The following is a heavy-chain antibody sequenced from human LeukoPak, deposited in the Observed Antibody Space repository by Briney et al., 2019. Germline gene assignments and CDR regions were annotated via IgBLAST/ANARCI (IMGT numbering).Heavy chain of an antibody. D-gene: IGHD4-23*01. J-gene: IGHJ1*01. CDR1: GYTFTGYY. CDR2: INPNSGGT. CDR3: AMEGDYGGNSVYFQH. V-gene: IGHV1-2*02. Sequence: ASVKGSCKASGYTFTGYYMHWVRQAPGQGLEWMGWINPNSGGTNYAQKFQGRVTITRDTSISTAYMELSRLRSDDTAVYYCAMEGDYGGNSVYFQHWGQGTLVTVSS.